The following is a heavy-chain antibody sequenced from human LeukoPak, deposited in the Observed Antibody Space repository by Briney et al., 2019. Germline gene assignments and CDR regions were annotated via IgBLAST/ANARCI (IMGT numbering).Heavy chain of an antibody. V-gene: IGHV3-48*01. CDR2: ISSSSSTI. J-gene: IGHJ3*01. CDR1: GFTFSSYS. D-gene: IGHD2-2*03. CDR3: AREFRAGYCSSTSCRG. Sequence: GGSLRLSCAAAGFTFSSYSMNWVRQAPGKGLEWVSYISSSSSTIYYADSVKGRFTISRDNAKNSLYLQMNSLRAEDTAVYYCAREFRAGYCSSTSCRGWGQGTMVTVSS.